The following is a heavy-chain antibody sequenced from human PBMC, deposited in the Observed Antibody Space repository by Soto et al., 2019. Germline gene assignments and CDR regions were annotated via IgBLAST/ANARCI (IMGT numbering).Heavy chain of an antibody. D-gene: IGHD3-22*01. J-gene: IGHJ5*02. V-gene: IGHV1-24*01. CDR1: GYTLTELS. CDR3: ATHLYYYDSSGYYT. CDR2: FDPEDGET. Sequence: ASVKVSCKVSGYTLTELSMHWVRQAPGKGLEWMGGFDPEDGETIYAQTFQGRVTMTEDTSTDTAYMELSSLRSEDTAVYYCATHLYYYDSSGYYTWGQGTLVTVSS.